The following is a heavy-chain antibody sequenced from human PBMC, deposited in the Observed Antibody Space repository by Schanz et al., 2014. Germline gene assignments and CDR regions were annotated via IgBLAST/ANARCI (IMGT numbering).Heavy chain of an antibody. CDR2: FNDGGVNK. V-gene: IGHV3-23*01. CDR1: GFSLDIFA. CDR3: AKSQGSSFDA. D-gene: IGHD6-13*01. J-gene: IGHJ4*02. Sequence: EVHLLESGGGFAEPGGSLRLSCATSGFSLDIFAVSWVRQAPVKGLEWISSFNDGGVNKYYADSVKCRFTISSDNTKSTLYLQVSSLRADDTAVDYCAKSQGSSFDAWGQGTLVTVSS.